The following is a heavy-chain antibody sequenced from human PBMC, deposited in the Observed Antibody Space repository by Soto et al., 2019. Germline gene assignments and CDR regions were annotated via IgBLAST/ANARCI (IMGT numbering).Heavy chain of an antibody. CDR2: ISGSGGST. J-gene: IGHJ6*02. CDR3: ARAGYSYGYGSGYYYYGMDV. CDR1: GFTFSSYA. Sequence: GGSLRLSCAASGFTFSSYAMSWVRQAPGKGLEWVSAISGSGGSTYYADSVKGRFTISRDNSKNTLYLQMNSLRAEDTAVYYCARAGYSYGYGSGYYYYGMDVWGQGTTVTVSS. D-gene: IGHD5-18*01. V-gene: IGHV3-23*01.